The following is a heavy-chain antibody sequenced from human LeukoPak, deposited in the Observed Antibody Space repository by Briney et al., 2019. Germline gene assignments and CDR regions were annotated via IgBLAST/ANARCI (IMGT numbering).Heavy chain of an antibody. CDR2: ISSRGSTI. V-gene: IGHV3-48*03. D-gene: IGHD4-17*01. CDR1: GFTFSSYG. J-gene: IGHJ4*02. Sequence: PGGSLRLSCAASGFTFSSYGIHWVRQAPGKGLEWVSYISSRGSTIYYADSVKGRFTISRDNAKNSLYLQMNSLRAEDTAVYYCARQRFYGDYAGDYWGQGTLVTVSS. CDR3: ARQRFYGDYAGDY.